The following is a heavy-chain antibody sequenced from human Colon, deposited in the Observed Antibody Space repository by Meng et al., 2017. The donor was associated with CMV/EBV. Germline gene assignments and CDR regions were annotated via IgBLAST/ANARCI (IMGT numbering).Heavy chain of an antibody. CDR1: GFTLSNYW. D-gene: IGHD2-2*01. J-gene: IGHJ4*02. Sequence: GGSLRLSCEASGFTLSNYWMSWVRQAPGEGLEWVGRIKSNSAGGTTDYAAPVQGRFTISRDDSKNTLFLQMNSLKTEDTAVYYCSTLKGQVVSSAGYWGQGTLVTVSS. V-gene: IGHV3-15*01. CDR3: STLKGQVVSSAGY. CDR2: IKSNSAGGTT.